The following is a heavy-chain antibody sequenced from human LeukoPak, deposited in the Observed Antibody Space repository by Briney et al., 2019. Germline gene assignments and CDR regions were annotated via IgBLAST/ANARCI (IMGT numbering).Heavy chain of an antibody. D-gene: IGHD5-24*01. J-gene: IGHJ4*02. Sequence: PSQTLSLTCTVSGGSISSGDYYWSWIRQPPGKGLEWIGYIYYSGSTYYNPSLKSRVTISVDTSKNQFSLNLNSVTAADTAVYYCAREAGDGYNRVDYWGQGTLVTVSS. V-gene: IGHV4-30-4*01. CDR3: AREAGDGYNRVDY. CDR1: GGSISSGDYY. CDR2: IYYSGST.